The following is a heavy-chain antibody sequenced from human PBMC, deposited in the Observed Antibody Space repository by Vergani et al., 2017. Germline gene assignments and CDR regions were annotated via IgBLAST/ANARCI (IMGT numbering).Heavy chain of an antibody. D-gene: IGHD5-24*01. CDR1: GGTFSNHV. CDR2: ILPLFGTP. CDR3: ATDHQFNFNS. V-gene: IGHV1-69*01. J-gene: IGHJ4*02. Sequence: QVQLVQSGAEVKKPGSSVKVSCKSSGGTFSNHVLAWVRQAPGQGLEWMGGILPLFGTPTYAQRFQGRVTITADESTTTAYMELTSLRSDDTAVYYCATDHQFNFNSWGQGTLVTVSS.